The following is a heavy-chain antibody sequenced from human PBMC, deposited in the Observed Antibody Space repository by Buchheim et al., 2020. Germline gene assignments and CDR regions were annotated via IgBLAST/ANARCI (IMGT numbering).Heavy chain of an antibody. V-gene: IGHV1-46*01. D-gene: IGHD2-2*02. CDR2: INPSDGST. Sequence: QVQLVQSGAEVKKPGASVKVSCKASGYTFTNYHLHWVRQAPGQGLEWVGIINPSDGSTTYAQKFQGRVTMTRDTSTSTLYMELSSLRSDDTAVYYCAREYLSVGFDYSYVMDVWGQGTT. CDR1: GYTFTNYH. CDR3: AREYLSVGFDYSYVMDV. J-gene: IGHJ6*02.